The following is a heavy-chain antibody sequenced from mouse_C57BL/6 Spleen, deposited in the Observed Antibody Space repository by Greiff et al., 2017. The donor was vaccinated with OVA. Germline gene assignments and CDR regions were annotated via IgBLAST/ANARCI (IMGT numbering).Heavy chain of an antibody. D-gene: IGHD2-5*01. CDR1: GYSFTSYW. Sequence: VQLQQSGAELVKPGASVKMSCKASGYSFTSYWMHWVKQSPGKGLEWIGLIHPNSGSTNYNEKLKSKATLTVDKSSSTTYMQLSGLTSEDSAVYYCAKGYDCSNYDYDVEDWGTGTTVTASS. V-gene: IGHV1-64*01. CDR2: IHPNSGST. CDR3: AKGYDCSNYDYDVED. J-gene: IGHJ1*03.